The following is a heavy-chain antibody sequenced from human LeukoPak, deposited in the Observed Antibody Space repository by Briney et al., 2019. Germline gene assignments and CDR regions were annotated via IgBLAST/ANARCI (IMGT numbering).Heavy chain of an antibody. CDR3: TTRACHAGGCSSSFYYYYGLHF. D-gene: IGHD3-16*01. J-gene: IGHJ6*02. V-gene: IGHV1-69*13. CDR1: GNSISNYA. CDR2: IIPIFGTA. Sequence: SVKVSCKASGNSISNYAVSWVRQAPGQGFEWMGGIIPIFGTADYAQKFQGRVTITADQSTSTTYMALSSLKSEDTATYYCTTRACHAGGCSSSFYYYYGLHFWGQGTTASVSS.